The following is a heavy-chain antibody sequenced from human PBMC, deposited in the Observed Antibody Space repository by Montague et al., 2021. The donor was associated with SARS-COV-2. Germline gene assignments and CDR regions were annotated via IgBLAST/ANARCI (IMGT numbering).Heavy chain of an antibody. CDR2: ISYDGSNK. CDR3: ARDRWFGEFDY. CDR1: GFTFSIYA. Sequence: SLRLSCAASGFTFSIYAVHWVRQAPGKGLEWVAVISYDGSNKYYADSVKGRFTISRDNSKNTLYLQMNSLRAEDTAVYYCARDRWFGEFDYWGQGTLVTVSS. J-gene: IGHJ4*02. D-gene: IGHD3-10*01. V-gene: IGHV3-30-3*01.